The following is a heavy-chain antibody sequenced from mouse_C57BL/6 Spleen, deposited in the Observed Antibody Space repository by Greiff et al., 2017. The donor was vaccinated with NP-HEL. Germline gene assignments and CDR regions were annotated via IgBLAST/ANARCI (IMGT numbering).Heavy chain of an antibody. CDR3: ARGTTVVATDY. V-gene: IGHV1-80*01. D-gene: IGHD1-1*01. CDR2: IYPGDGDT. J-gene: IGHJ2*01. Sequence: VQLQQSGAELVKPGASVKISCKASGYAFSSYWMNWVKQRPGKGLEWIGQIYPGDGDTNYNGKFKGKATLTADKSSSTAYMQLSSLTSEDSAVCFWARGTTVVATDYWGQGTTLTVSS. CDR1: GYAFSSYW.